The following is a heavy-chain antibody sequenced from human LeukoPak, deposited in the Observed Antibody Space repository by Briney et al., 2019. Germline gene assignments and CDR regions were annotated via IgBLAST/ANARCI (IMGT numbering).Heavy chain of an antibody. Sequence: GGSLRLSCAASGFTFSSYWMSWVRQAPGKGLEWVANIKQDGSEKYYVDSVKGRFTISRDNAKNSLYLQMNRLRAEDTAVYYCARRKYYYYYYMDVWGKGTTVIVSS. CDR2: IKQDGSEK. J-gene: IGHJ6*03. CDR1: GFTFSSYW. V-gene: IGHV3-7*01. CDR3: ARRKYYYYYYMDV.